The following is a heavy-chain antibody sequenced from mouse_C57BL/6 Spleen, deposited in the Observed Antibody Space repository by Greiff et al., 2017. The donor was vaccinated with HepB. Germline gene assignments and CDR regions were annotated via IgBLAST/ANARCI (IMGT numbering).Heavy chain of an antibody. Sequence: QVQLQQSGAELVKPGASVKISCKASGYAFSSYWMNWVKQRPGKGLEWIGQIYPGDGDTNYNGKFKGKATLTADKSSSTAYMQLSSLTSEDSAVYCCARVTTVEVHYYAMDYWGQGTSVTVSS. V-gene: IGHV1-80*01. D-gene: IGHD1-1*01. J-gene: IGHJ4*01. CDR2: IYPGDGDT. CDR1: GYAFSSYW. CDR3: ARVTTVEVHYYAMDY.